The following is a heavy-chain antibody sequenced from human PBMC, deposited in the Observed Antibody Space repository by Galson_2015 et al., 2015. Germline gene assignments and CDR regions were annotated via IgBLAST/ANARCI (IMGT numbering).Heavy chain of an antibody. D-gene: IGHD1-26*01. J-gene: IGHJ3*02. CDR1: GGSISSYY. CDR2: IYYSGST. V-gene: IGHV4-59*01. CDR3: ARAPSGIVGATGAFDI. Sequence: ETLSLTCTVSGGSISSYYWSWIRQPPGEGLEWIGYIYYSGSTNYNPSLKSRVTISVDTSKNQFSLKLSSVTAADTAVYYCARAPSGIVGATGAFDIWGQGTMVTVSS.